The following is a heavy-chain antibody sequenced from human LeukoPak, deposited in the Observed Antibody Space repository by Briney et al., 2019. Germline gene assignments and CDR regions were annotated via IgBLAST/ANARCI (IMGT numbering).Heavy chain of an antibody. CDR2: MNPNSGNT. V-gene: IGHV1-8*02. J-gene: IGHJ6*02. CDR3: ARGPGYCSSTSCLHYYYYGMDV. CDR1: GGTFSSYD. Sequence: GSSVKVSCKASGGTFSSYDINWVRQATGQGLEWMGWMNPNSGNTGYAQKFQGRVTMTRNTSISTAYMELSSLRSEDTAVYYCARGPGYCSSTSCLHYYYYGMDVWGQGTTVTVSS. D-gene: IGHD2-2*01.